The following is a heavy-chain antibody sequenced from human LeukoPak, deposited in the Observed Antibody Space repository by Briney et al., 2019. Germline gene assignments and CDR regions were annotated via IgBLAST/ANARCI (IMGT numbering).Heavy chain of an antibody. CDR2: IQSLPYGGTT. Sequence: GGSLRLSCTGSGFNFGDYTVTWVRQAPGKGVEWISIIQSLPYGGTTGNAASVQGRFTISRDDSRSAAYLQMDRVKTEDTGVYYCARGSGPAAALDYWGQGVLVTVAP. V-gene: IGHV3-49*04. J-gene: IGHJ4*02. CDR1: GFNFGDYT. CDR3: ARGSGPAAALDY. D-gene: IGHD6-25*01.